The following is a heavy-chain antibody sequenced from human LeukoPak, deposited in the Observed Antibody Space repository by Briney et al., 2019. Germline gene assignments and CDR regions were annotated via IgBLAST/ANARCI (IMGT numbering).Heavy chain of an antibody. Sequence: PSETLSLTCTVSGGSISSYYWSWLRQPAGKGLEWVGRIYTSGSTNYNPSLKSRVTMSVDTSKNQFSLKLNSVTAADTAVYYCARGGSGSYFDAFDIWGQGTMVTVSS. J-gene: IGHJ3*02. CDR1: GGSISSYY. CDR2: IYTSGST. V-gene: IGHV4-4*07. CDR3: ARGGSGSYFDAFDI. D-gene: IGHD1-26*01.